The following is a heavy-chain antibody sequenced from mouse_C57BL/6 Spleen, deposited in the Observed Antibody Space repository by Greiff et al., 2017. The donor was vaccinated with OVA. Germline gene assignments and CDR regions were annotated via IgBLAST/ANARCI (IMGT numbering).Heavy chain of an antibody. D-gene: IGHD2-2*01. V-gene: IGHV1-80*01. CDR1: GYAFSSYW. CDR2: IYPGDGDT. J-gene: IGHJ2*01. Sequence: QVQLKESGAELVKPGASVKISCKASGYAFSSYWMNWVKQRPGKGLEWIGQIYPGDGDTNYNGKFKGKATLTADKSSSTAYMQLSSLTSEDSAVYFCARTTMVTSYGFDYWGQGTTLTVSS. CDR3: ARTTMVTSYGFDY.